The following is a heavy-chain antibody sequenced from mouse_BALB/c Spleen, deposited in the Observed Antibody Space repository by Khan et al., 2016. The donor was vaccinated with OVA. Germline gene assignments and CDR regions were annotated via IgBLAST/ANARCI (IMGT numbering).Heavy chain of an antibody. CDR2: ISTYSGNT. CDR3: ARPAYDGYYDY. V-gene: IGHV1S137*01. D-gene: IGHD2-3*01. J-gene: IGHJ2*01. Sequence: QVQLQQSGPELVRPGVSVKISCKGSGYTFTDYAMYWVKQSHAKSLEWIGLISTYSGNTNYNKKFKGKATMTVDKSSSTAYMELARLTSEDSAIYYCARPAYDGYYDYWGQGTTLTVSS. CDR1: GYTFTDYA.